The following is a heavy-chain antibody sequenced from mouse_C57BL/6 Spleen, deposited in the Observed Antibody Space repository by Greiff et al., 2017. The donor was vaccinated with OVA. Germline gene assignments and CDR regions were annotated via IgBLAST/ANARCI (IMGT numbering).Heavy chain of an antibody. V-gene: IGHV1-26*01. J-gene: IGHJ3*01. D-gene: IGHD3-2*02. CDR3: AQATFAY. Sequence: EVKLQQSGPELVKPGASVKISCKASGYTFTDYYMNWVKQSHGKSLEWIGDINPNNGGTSYNQKFKGKATLTVDKSSSTAYMELRSLTSEDSAVYYCAQATFAYWGQGTLVTVSA. CDR2: INPNNGGT. CDR1: GYTFTDYY.